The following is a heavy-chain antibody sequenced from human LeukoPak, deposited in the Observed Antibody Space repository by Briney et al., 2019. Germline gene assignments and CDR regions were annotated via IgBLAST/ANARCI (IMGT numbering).Heavy chain of an antibody. CDR1: GGSISSYY. CDR3: ARQGYSSVWPRANWFDP. D-gene: IGHD6-25*01. V-gene: IGHV4-4*07. CDR2: IYTSGST. J-gene: IGHJ5*02. Sequence: SETLSLTCTVSGGSISSYYCSWIRQPAGKGLEWIGRIYTSGSTTYNPSLKSRVTMSVDTSKNQFSLKLSSVTAADTAVYYCARQGYSSVWPRANWFDPWGQGTLVTVSS.